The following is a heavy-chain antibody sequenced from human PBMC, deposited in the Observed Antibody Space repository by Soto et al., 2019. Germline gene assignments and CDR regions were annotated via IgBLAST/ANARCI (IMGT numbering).Heavy chain of an antibody. Sequence: TGGSLRLSCAASGFTFSSYAMHWVRQAPGKGLEWVAVISYDGSNKYYADSVKGRFTISRDNSKNTLYLQMNSLRAEDTAVYYCARDELGTKYSSSGYPPWGYYYYGMDVWGQGTTVTVSS. J-gene: IGHJ6*02. CDR2: ISYDGSNK. CDR1: GFTFSSYA. CDR3: ARDELGTKYSSSGYPPWGYYYYGMDV. D-gene: IGHD6-13*01. V-gene: IGHV3-30-3*01.